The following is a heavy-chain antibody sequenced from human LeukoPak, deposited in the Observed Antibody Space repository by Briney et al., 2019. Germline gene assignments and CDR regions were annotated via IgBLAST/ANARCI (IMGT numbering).Heavy chain of an antibody. CDR2: IGSGSTTI. Sequence: GGSLRLSCAASGFTSNTYSMNWVRQAPGQGLEWVSFIGSGSTTIYYADSVKGRFTISRDNAKNSLYLQMNSLRDEDTAVYYCARDSGWAFDYWGQGTLVTVSS. CDR1: GFTSNTYS. J-gene: IGHJ4*02. CDR3: ARDSGWAFDY. V-gene: IGHV3-48*02. D-gene: IGHD1-26*01.